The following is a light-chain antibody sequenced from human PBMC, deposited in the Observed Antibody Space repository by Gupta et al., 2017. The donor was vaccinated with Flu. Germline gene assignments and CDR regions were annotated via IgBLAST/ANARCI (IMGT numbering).Light chain of an antibody. CDR1: QSISKW. CDR3: QHDNNISRT. J-gene: IGKJ1*01. Sequence: IQMTQSPSTLSASVADRVTITFRASQSISKWLAWYQPKPGTAPKFLIYEASRVESGVPSRFSGSGSGTXLTLTIXSRQPDDFATYYCQHDNNISRTFGXGTKVEIK. CDR2: EAS. V-gene: IGKV1-5*03.